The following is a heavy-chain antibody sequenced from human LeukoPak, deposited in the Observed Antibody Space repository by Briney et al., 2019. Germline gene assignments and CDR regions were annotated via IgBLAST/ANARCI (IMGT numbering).Heavy chain of an antibody. V-gene: IGHV3-7*03. CDR2: IKQDGSEI. D-gene: IGHD3-10*01. CDR1: GFIFSSYW. Sequence: GESLRLSCAASGFIFSSYWMSWVRLAPGKGLEWVANIKQDGSEIYYVDSVKGRFTISRDNAKNSLYLQMNTLRAEDTAVYYCARVPITYYYGSGSYFCGMDVWGKGTTVSASS. J-gene: IGHJ6*04. CDR3: ARVPITYYYGSGSYFCGMDV.